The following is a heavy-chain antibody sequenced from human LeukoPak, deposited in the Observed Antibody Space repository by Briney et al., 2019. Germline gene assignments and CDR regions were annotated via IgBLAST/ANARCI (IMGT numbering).Heavy chain of an antibody. Sequence: PGGSLRLSCAASGFTFSSYSMNWVRQAPGKGLEWVSSISSSSSYIYYADSVKGRFTISRDNAKNSLYLQMNSLRAEDTAVYYCAREVLELRMGDAFDIWGQGTMVTVSS. CDR1: GFTFSSYS. CDR2: ISSSSSYI. D-gene: IGHD1-7*01. CDR3: AREVLELRMGDAFDI. J-gene: IGHJ3*02. V-gene: IGHV3-21*01.